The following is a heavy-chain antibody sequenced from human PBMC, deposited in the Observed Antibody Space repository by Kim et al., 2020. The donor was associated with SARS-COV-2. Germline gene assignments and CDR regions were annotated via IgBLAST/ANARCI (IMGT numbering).Heavy chain of an antibody. CDR1: GFTFSSYA. J-gene: IGHJ3*02. D-gene: IGHD1-26*01. Sequence: GGSLRLSCAASGFTFSSYAMHWVRQAPGKGLEWVAVISYDGSNKYYADSVKGRFTISRDNSKNTLYLQMNSLRAEDTAVYYCARTEGGSYFNAFDIWGQG. CDR2: ISYDGSNK. V-gene: IGHV3-30-3*01. CDR3: ARTEGGSYFNAFDI.